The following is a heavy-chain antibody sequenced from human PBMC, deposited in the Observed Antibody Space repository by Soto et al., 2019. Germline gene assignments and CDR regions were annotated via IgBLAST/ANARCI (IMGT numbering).Heavy chain of an antibody. CDR3: ARGSLKYWFDP. J-gene: IGHJ5*02. CDR2: INHSGST. V-gene: IGHV4-34*01. CDR1: GGSFSGYY. Sequence: LEILSLTCAVYGGSFSGYYWSWIRQPPGKGLEWIGEINHSGSTNYNPSLKSRVTISVDTSKNQFSLKLSSVTAADTAVYYCARGSLKYWFDPWGQGTLVTVSS.